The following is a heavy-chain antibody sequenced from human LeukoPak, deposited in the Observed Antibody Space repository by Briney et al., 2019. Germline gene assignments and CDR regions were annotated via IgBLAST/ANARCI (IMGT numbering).Heavy chain of an antibody. CDR3: ARSLGYSGSYYYYFDY. CDR2: INPNSGGT. CDR1: GYTFTGYY. J-gene: IGHJ4*02. D-gene: IGHD1-26*01. Sequence: ASVKVSCMASGYTFTGYYMHWVRQAPGQGLEWMGWINPNSGGTNYAQKFQGWVTMTRDTSISTAYMELSRLRSDDTAVYYCARSLGYSGSYYYYFDYWGQGTLVTVSS. V-gene: IGHV1-2*04.